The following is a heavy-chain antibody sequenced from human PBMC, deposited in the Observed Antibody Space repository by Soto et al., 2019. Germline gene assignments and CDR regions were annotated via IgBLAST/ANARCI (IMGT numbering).Heavy chain of an antibody. Sequence: QVQLQESGPGLVKPSETLSLTCTVSGASISSYYWSWIRQPPGKGLESIGYVYYSGSTNYNPSLKSRVTISVDTSKNQFSLKLSSVTAADTAMYYCARDTTPSLWGQGTLVTVSS. V-gene: IGHV4-59*01. CDR3: ARDTTPSL. J-gene: IGHJ4*02. CDR1: GASISSYY. D-gene: IGHD1-1*01. CDR2: VYYSGST.